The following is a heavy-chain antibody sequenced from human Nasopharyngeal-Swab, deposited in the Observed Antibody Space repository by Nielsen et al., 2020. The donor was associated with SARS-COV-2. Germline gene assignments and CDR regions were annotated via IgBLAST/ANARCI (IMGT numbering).Heavy chain of an antibody. CDR3: ASIAAAGAPGY. J-gene: IGHJ4*02. V-gene: IGHV4-39*01. CDR2: IYYSGST. D-gene: IGHD6-13*01. Sequence: WIRQPPGKGLEWIGRIYYSGSTYYNPSLKRRVTISVDTSKNQFSLKLSSVTAADTAVYYCASIAAAGAPGYWGQGTLVTVSS.